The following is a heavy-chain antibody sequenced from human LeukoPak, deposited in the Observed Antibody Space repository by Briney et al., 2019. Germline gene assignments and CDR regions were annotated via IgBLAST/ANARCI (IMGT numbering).Heavy chain of an antibody. CDR2: INPNRGGT. D-gene: IGHD3-16*01. CDR1: ASTFTGYY. J-gene: IGHJ3*02. CDR3: ARLGSSDI. V-gene: IGHV1-2*02. Sequence: ASVKVSCKASASTFTGYYMHWVRQAPGQGLEWMGWINPNRGGTNYAQKFHGRVTMTRDTSISTAYMQLSRLTFDDTAVYYCARLGSSDIWGQGTMVTVSS.